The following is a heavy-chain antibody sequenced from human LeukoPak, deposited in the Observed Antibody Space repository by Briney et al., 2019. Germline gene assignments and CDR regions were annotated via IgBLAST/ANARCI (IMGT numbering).Heavy chain of an antibody. CDR1: GYTFTSYY. Sequence: AASVKVSCKASGYTFTSYYMHWVRQAPGQGLEWMGIINPSGGSTSYAQKFQGRVTMTRGMSTSTVYMELSSLRSEDTAVYYCARDSDYGDYYYYYYMDVWGKGTTVTVSS. D-gene: IGHD4-17*01. CDR2: INPSGGST. CDR3: ARDSDYGDYYYYYYMDV. V-gene: IGHV1-46*01. J-gene: IGHJ6*03.